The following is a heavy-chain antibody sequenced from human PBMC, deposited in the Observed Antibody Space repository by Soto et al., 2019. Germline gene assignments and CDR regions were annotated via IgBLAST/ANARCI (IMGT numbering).Heavy chain of an antibody. CDR3: ARGSLPFADLVPTTIYGMDV. CDR2: LNPSGST. V-gene: IGHV4-4*07. J-gene: IGHJ6*02. Sequence: QVQLQESGPGLVRPSETLSLTCAVSGGSVTTHDWFWIRQSVGKGLEWIGRLNPSGSTDYHPSLQSLVMMSLDTSRNHFYLKLTSVSAADTAVYYCARGSLPFADLVPTTIYGMDVWGQGTTVTVSS. D-gene: IGHD3-10*01. CDR1: GGSVTTHD.